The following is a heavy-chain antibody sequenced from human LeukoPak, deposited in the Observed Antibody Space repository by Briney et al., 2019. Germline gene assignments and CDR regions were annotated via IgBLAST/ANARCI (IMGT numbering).Heavy chain of an antibody. J-gene: IGHJ4*02. CDR2: VFYSGST. CDR1: GNSISSTTYY. Sequence: SETLSLTCTVSGNSISSTTYYWSWIRQPPGKGPEWIGSVFYSGSTYYNPSLTSRVTISVDTSKNQFSLNLSSLTAADTAVYYCARVDGYCTTGVCYTGTYYFDYWGQGTLVTVSS. CDR3: ARVDGYCTTGVCYTGTYYFDY. D-gene: IGHD2-8*01. V-gene: IGHV4-39*07.